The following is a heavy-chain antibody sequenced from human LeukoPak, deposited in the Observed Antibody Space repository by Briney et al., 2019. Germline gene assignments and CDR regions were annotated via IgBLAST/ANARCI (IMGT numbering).Heavy chain of an antibody. CDR1: GFTFSAYN. Sequence: TGGSLRLSCAASGFTFSAYNMNWVRQAPGKGLEWVSSISSSSSSIYYADSVKGRFTISRDNAKNSLYLQMNSLRDEDTAVYYCARGEYCSGVTCYSYFDPWGRGTLVTVSS. J-gene: IGHJ2*01. V-gene: IGHV3-48*02. CDR2: ISSSSSSI. CDR3: ARGEYCSGVTCYSYFDP. D-gene: IGHD2-15*01.